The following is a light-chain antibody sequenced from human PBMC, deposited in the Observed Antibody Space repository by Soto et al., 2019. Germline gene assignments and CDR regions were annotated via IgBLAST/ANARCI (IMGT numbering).Light chain of an antibody. CDR2: DTS. CDR3: QQRSNWPQIT. Sequence: EIVLTQSPAILSLSPGEIATLSCRASQSVSKYLAWYQQKPGQAPRLLIHDTSNRATGIPARFSGSGSGTDFTLTLSSLEPEDFGVYYCQQRSNWPQITFGGGTKVEIK. J-gene: IGKJ4*01. V-gene: IGKV3-11*01. CDR1: QSVSKY.